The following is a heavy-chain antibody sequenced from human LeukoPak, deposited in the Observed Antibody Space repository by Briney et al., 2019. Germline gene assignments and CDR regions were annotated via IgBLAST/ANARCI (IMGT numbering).Heavy chain of an antibody. CDR3: ARDFNSDSSGWDGYYFDY. J-gene: IGHJ4*02. CDR2: IYHSGST. CDR1: GYSISSGYY. D-gene: IGHD6-19*01. Sequence: SETLSLTCTVSGYSISSGYYWGWIRQPPGKGLEWIGSIYHSGSTYYNPSLKSRVTISVDTSKNQFSLKLSSVTAADTAVYYCARDFNSDSSGWDGYYFDYWGQGTLVTVSS. V-gene: IGHV4-38-2*02.